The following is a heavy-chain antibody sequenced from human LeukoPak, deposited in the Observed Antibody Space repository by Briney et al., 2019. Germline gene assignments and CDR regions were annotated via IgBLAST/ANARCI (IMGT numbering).Heavy chain of an antibody. J-gene: IGHJ3*02. CDR1: GGSISSSS. V-gene: IGHV3-21*01. CDR2: ISSSSTYI. D-gene: IGHD4-23*01. Sequence: ETLSLTCTVSGGSISSSSYYWGWIRQPPGKGLEWVSSISSSSTYIYYADSLEGRFTISRDNVRNSLYLQMNSLRAEDTAVYYCAGDYEGNLAFDIWGQGTMVTVSS. CDR3: AGDYEGNLAFDI.